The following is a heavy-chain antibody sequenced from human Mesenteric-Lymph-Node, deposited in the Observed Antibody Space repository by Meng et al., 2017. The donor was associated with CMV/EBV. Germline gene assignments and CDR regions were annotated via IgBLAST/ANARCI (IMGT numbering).Heavy chain of an antibody. J-gene: IGHJ6*02. V-gene: IGHV3-30*02. CDR2: IRYDGSNK. CDR3: ARDGMDV. Sequence: GESLKISCAASGFTFSSYGMHWVRQAPGKGLEWVAFIRYDGSNKYYADSVKGRFTISRDNSKNTLYLQMNSLRAEDTAVYYCARDGMDVWGQGTTVTVSS. CDR1: GFTFSSYG.